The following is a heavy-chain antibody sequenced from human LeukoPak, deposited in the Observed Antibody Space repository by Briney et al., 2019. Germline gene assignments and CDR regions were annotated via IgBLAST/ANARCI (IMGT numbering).Heavy chain of an antibody. V-gene: IGHV3-23*01. D-gene: IGHD2-21*01. CDR1: GFTFSSYA. J-gene: IGHJ4*02. CDR2: ISGSGGST. Sequence: PGGSLRLSCAASGFTFSSYAMSWVRQAPGKGLEWVSAISGSGGSTYYADSVKGRFTISRGNSKNTLYLQMNSLRAEDTAVYYCAKVAGERSYCGGDCYQDDYWGQGTLVTVSS. CDR3: AKVAGERSYCGGDCYQDDY.